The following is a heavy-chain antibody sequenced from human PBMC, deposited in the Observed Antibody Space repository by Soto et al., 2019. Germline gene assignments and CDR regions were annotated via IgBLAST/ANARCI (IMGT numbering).Heavy chain of an antibody. CDR3: ARAAGSGSYLYYYYGMDV. D-gene: IGHD3-10*01. V-gene: IGHV1-69*13. Sequence: SVKVSCKASGCTFSSYAISCVRQAPGQGLEWMGGIIPIFGTVNYAQEFQGRVTITADESTSTAYMELSSLRSEDTAVYYCARAAGSGSYLYYYYGMDVWGQGTTVTVSS. CDR2: IIPIFGTV. J-gene: IGHJ6*02. CDR1: GCTFSSYA.